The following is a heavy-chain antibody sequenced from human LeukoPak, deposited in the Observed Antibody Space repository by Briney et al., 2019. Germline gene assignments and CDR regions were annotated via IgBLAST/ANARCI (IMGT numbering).Heavy chain of an antibody. Sequence: PSETLSLTCTVSGGSISSSSYYWGWIRQPPGKGLEWIGSIYYSGSTYYNPSLKSRVTISVETSKNQFSLKLSSVTAADTAVYYCARGPYIWGFGELLFSYNWFDPWGQGTLVTVSS. CDR1: GGSISSSSYY. D-gene: IGHD3-10*01. CDR3: ARGPYIWGFGELLFSYNWFDP. V-gene: IGHV4-39*07. CDR2: IYYSGST. J-gene: IGHJ5*02.